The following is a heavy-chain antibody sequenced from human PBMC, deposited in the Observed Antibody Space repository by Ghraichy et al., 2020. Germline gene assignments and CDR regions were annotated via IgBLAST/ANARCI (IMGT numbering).Heavy chain of an antibody. D-gene: IGHD6-19*01. CDR3: ARPDSSGWYYSRYGGFDY. V-gene: IGHV4-39*07. Sequence: SETLSLTCTVSGGSISSSSYYWGWIRQPPGKGLEWIGSIYYSGSTYYNPSLKSRVTISVDTSKNQFSLKLSSVTAADTAVYYCARPDSSGWYYSRYGGFDYWGQGTLVTVSS. CDR2: IYYSGST. J-gene: IGHJ4*02. CDR1: GGSISSSSYY.